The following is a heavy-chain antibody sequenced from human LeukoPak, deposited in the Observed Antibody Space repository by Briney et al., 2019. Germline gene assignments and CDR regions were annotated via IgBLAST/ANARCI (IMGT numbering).Heavy chain of an antibody. V-gene: IGHV3-9*01. CDR1: GFTLDDYA. Sequence: GGSLRLSCAASGFTLDDYAMHWVRQAPGKGLEWVSGISWNSGSIGYADSVKGRFTISRDNAKNSLYLQMNSLRAEDTALYYCAKGRGRWRGAFDIWGQGTMVTVSS. CDR2: ISWNSGSI. D-gene: IGHD3-10*01. CDR3: AKGRGRWRGAFDI. J-gene: IGHJ3*02.